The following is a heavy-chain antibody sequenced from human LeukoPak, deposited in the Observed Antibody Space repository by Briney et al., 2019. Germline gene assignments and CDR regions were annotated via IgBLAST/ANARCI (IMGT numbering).Heavy chain of an antibody. CDR3: TSLSNSYGMDV. Sequence: GGSLRLSCAASGFDFRTSWMSWVRQARGKGLEWVANIKQDGSEKYYLDSVKGRFTISRDNAKNSVYLQMNSLRDEDTAVYYCTSLSNSYGMDVWGQGTTATVSS. J-gene: IGHJ6*02. D-gene: IGHD2/OR15-2a*01. CDR1: GFDFRTSW. CDR2: IKQDGSEK. V-gene: IGHV3-7*01.